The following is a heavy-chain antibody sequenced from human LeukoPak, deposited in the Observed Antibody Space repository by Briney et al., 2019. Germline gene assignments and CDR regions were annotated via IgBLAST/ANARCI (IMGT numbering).Heavy chain of an antibody. CDR3: ARDRVTMVRGVLDP. V-gene: IGHV3-30*04. CDR1: GFTFSSYA. D-gene: IGHD3-10*01. Sequence: PGRSLRLSCAASGFTFSSYAMHGVRQAPGKGLEWVAVISYDGSNKYYADSVKGRFTISRDNSKSTLYLQMNSLRAEDTAVYYCARDRVTMVRGVLDPWGQGTLVTVSS. J-gene: IGHJ5*02. CDR2: ISYDGSNK.